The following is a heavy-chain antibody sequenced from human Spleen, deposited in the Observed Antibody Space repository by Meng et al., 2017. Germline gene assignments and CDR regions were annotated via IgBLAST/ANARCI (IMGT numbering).Heavy chain of an antibody. CDR2: INHSGST. CDR3: ARGPTTMAHDFDY. J-gene: IGHJ4*02. V-gene: IGHV4-34*01. CDR1: GGSFSDYY. D-gene: IGHD4-11*01. Sequence: QVQLQQWGAWLLKPLGTLSLPCVVSGGSFSDYYWSWIRQPPGKGLEWIGEINHSGSTNYNPSLESRATISVDTSQNNLSLKLSSVTAADSAVYYCARGPTTMAHDFDYWGQGTLVTVSS.